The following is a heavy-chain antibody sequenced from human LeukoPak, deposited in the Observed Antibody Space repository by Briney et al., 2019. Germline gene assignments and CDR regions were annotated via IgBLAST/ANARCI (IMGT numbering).Heavy chain of an antibody. CDR3: TTDPPGYSSG. D-gene: IGHD6-19*01. Sequence: GGSLRLSCSASGFTFSNAWMSWVRQAPGKGLELVRRIKSKTDGGTTDYAAPVKGRFTISRDDSKNTLYLQMNSLKTEDTAVYYGTTDPPGYSSGGGQGTLVTVSS. CDR1: GFTFSNAW. CDR2: IKSKTDGGTT. J-gene: IGHJ4*02. V-gene: IGHV3-15*01.